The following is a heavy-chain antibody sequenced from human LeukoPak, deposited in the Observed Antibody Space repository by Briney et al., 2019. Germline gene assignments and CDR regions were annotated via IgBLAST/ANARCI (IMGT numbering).Heavy chain of an antibody. CDR3: ARLRPPPGEIITFGGAPQPYFDY. J-gene: IGHJ4*02. Sequence: PSETLSLTCAAYGGSFSGYYWSWIRQPPGKGLEWIGEINHSGSTNYNPSLKSRVTTSVDTSKNQFSLKLRSVTAADTAVYYCARLRPPPGEIITFGGAPQPYFDYWGQGTLVTVSS. V-gene: IGHV4-34*01. CDR1: GGSFSGYY. CDR2: INHSGST. D-gene: IGHD3-16*01.